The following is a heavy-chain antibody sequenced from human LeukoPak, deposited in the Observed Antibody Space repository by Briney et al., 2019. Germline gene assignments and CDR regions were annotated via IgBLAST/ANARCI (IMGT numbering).Heavy chain of an antibody. D-gene: IGHD2-21*02. Sequence: GASVKVSCKASGYTFTSYYMHWVRQAPGQGLEWMGIINPSGGSTSYAQKFQGRATMTRDTSTSTVYMELSSLRSEDTAVYYCATPWCGGDCPPYYFYYYVDVWGTGTTVTVSS. CDR3: ATPWCGGDCPPYYFYYYVDV. V-gene: IGHV1-46*01. CDR2: INPSGGST. CDR1: GYTFTSYY. J-gene: IGHJ6*03.